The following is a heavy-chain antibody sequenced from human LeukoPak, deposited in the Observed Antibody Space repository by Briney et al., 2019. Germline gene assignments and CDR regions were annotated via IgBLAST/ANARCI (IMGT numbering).Heavy chain of an antibody. D-gene: IGHD3-22*01. Sequence: SETLSLTCTVSGDSISSSSYYWGWIRQPPGKGLEWIGSIYYSGSTYYNPSLKSRVTISVDTSKNQFSLKLSSVTAADTAVYYCARDLVCYYDSSGFRTVERFDYWGQGTLVTVSS. CDR1: GDSISSSSYY. CDR3: ARDLVCYYDSSGFRTVERFDY. V-gene: IGHV4-39*07. CDR2: IYYSGST. J-gene: IGHJ4*02.